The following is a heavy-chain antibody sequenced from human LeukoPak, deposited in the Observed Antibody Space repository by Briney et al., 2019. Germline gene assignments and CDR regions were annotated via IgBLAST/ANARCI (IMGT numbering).Heavy chain of an antibody. Sequence: SETLSLTCTVSGGSISSYYWSWIRQPPGKGLEWIGYIYYSGSTNYNPSLKSRVTISVDTSKNQFSLKLSSVTAADMAVYYCARHRYSSSWYIDYWGQGTLVTVSS. D-gene: IGHD6-13*01. J-gene: IGHJ4*02. CDR2: IYYSGST. CDR3: ARHRYSSSWYIDY. V-gene: IGHV4-59*01. CDR1: GGSISSYY.